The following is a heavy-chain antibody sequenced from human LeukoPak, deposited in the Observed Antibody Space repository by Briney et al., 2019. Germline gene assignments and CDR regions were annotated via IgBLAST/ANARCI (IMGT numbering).Heavy chain of an antibody. CDR3: ASPEGYYYDSSGYYPNDAFDI. CDR2: INHSGST. J-gene: IGHJ3*02. V-gene: IGHV4-34*01. D-gene: IGHD3-22*01. Sequence: SETLSLTCAVYGGSFSGYYWSWIRQPPGKGLEWIGEINHSGSTNHNPSLKSRVTISVDTSKNQFSLKLSSVTAADTAVYYCASPEGYYYDSSGYYPNDAFDIWGQGTMVTVSS. CDR1: GGSFSGYY.